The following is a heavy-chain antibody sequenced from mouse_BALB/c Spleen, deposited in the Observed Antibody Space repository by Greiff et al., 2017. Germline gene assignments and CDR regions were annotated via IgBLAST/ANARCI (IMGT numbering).Heavy chain of an antibody. Sequence: EVQRVESGGGLVQPGGSRKLSCAASGFTFSSFGMHWVRQAPEKGLEWVAYISSGSSTIYYADTVKGRFTISRDNPKNTLFLQMTSLRSEDTAMYYCARCPYGNYFDYWGQGTTLTVSS. J-gene: IGHJ2*01. V-gene: IGHV5-17*02. CDR1: GFTFSSFG. CDR3: ARCPYGNYFDY. CDR2: ISSGSSTI. D-gene: IGHD2-1*01.